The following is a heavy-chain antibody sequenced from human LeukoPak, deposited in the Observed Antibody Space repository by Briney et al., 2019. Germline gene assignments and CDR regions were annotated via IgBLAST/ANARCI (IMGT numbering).Heavy chain of an antibody. V-gene: IGHV4-59*01. D-gene: IGHD6-25*01. CDR3: AGRAARFFDY. J-gene: IGHJ4*02. CDR2: IFYSGGT. CDR1: GDPLNSYY. Sequence: SETLSLTCTVSGDPLNSYYWTWIRQPPGGGLQWIGYIFYSGGTNYNASLRSRVAISVDTSKNQFSLKLTSVTAADTAVYYCAGRAARFFDYWGQGILVTVSS.